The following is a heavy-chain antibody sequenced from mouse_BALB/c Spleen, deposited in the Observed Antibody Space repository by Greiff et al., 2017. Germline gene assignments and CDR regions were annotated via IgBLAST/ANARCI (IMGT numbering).Heavy chain of an antibody. V-gene: IGHV3-2*02. CDR1: GYSITSDYA. CDR3: ARSGGDY. Sequence: EVKLQESGPGLVKPSQSLSLTCTVTGYSITSDYAWNWIRQFPGNKLEWMGYISYSGSTSYNPSLKSRISITRDTSKNQFFLQLNSVTTEDTATYYCARSGGDYWGQGTTVTVSS. J-gene: IGHJ4*01. CDR2: ISYSGST. D-gene: IGHD3-1*01.